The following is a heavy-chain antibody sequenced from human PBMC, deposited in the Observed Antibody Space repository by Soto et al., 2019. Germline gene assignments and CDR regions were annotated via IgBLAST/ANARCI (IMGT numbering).Heavy chain of an antibody. V-gene: IGHV1-69*13. CDR3: AREPVPQRYQNYGMDV. CDR1: GGTFSSYA. J-gene: IGHJ6*02. Sequence: ASVKVSFKASGGTFSSYAISWVRQAPGQGLEWMGGIIPIFGTANYAQKFQGRVTITADESTSTAYMELSSLRSEDTAVYYCAREPVPQRYQNYGMDVWGQGTTVTVSS. D-gene: IGHD2-2*01. CDR2: IIPIFGTA.